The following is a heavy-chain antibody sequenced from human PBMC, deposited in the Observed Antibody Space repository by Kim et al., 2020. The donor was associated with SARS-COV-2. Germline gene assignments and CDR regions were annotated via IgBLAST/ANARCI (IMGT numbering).Heavy chain of an antibody. CDR3: ARQEGLKTTWGANDAFAM. Sequence: GESLKISCKGSGYSFTSYWIGWVRQMPGKGLEWMGIIYPGDSDTRYSPSFQGQVTISADKSLSTAYLQWSTLKASDTAMYYCARQEGLKTTWGANDAFAMWRQGTMVTVSS. J-gene: IGHJ3*02. CDR2: IYPGDSDT. CDR1: GYSFTSYW. D-gene: IGHD4-17*01. V-gene: IGHV5-51*01.